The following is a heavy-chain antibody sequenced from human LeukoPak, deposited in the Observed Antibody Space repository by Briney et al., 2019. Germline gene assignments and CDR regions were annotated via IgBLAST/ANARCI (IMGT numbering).Heavy chain of an antibody. D-gene: IGHD6-13*01. Sequence: SETLSLTCTVSGGSISSSSFYWGWIRQPPGKGLEWIGSIYYSGSTYYNPSLKSRVTISVDTSKNQFSLKLSSVTAADTAVYYCARQLVHYYYYYMDVWGKGTTVTISS. CDR2: IYYSGST. CDR3: ARQLVHYYYYYMDV. V-gene: IGHV4-39*01. CDR1: GGSISSSSFY. J-gene: IGHJ6*03.